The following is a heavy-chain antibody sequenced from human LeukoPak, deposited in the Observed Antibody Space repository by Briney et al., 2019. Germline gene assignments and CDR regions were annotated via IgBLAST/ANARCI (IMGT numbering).Heavy chain of an antibody. D-gene: IGHD4-23*01. CDR3: ARAGGAALSGYYYYMDV. Sequence: QTGGSLRLSCAASGFTFSSFWMTWVRQAPGKGLEWVANINQDGSEKYYVDSVKGRFTISRDNAKNSAYLQMNSLRAEETGVYYCARAGGAALSGYYYYMDVWGKGNTVTVSS. V-gene: IGHV3-7*01. CDR1: GFTFSSFW. J-gene: IGHJ6*03. CDR2: INQDGSEK.